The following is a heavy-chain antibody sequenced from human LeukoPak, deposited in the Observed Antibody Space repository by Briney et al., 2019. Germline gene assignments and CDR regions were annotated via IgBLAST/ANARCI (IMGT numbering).Heavy chain of an antibody. J-gene: IGHJ4*02. CDR1: GFTFSSYS. D-gene: IGHD3-3*01. V-gene: IGHV3-21*01. CDR3: ARFGGLTTIDY. Sequence: GGSLRLSCAASGFTFSSYSMNWVRQAPGKGLEWVSSIRSSSSYIYYADSVKGRFTISRDNAKNSLYLQMNSLRAEDTAVYYCARFGGLTTIDYWGQGTLVTVSS. CDR2: IRSSSSYI.